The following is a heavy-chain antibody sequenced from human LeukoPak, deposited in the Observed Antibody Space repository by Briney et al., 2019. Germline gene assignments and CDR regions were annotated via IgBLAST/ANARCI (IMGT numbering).Heavy chain of an antibody. Sequence: GRSLRLSCAASGFTFDDYAMHWVRQAPGKGLEWVSGISWNSGSIGYADSVKGRFTISRDNSKNTLYLQMNSLRAEDTAIYYCAQDSYYYYIDVWGKGTTVTVSS. V-gene: IGHV3-9*01. J-gene: IGHJ6*03. CDR1: GFTFDDYA. CDR3: AQDSYYYYIDV. CDR2: ISWNSGSI.